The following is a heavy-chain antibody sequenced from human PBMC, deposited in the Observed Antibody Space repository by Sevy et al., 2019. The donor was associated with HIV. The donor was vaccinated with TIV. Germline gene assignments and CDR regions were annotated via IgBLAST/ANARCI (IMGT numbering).Heavy chain of an antibody. Sequence: ASVKVSCKASGGTFSSYAISWVRQAPGQGLEWMGRIIPIFGTANYAQKFQGRVGVTADESTSTAYMELSRLRSEDTAVYYCARSPDGQREQSAYYYCSMDGWGKGTTVTVSS. D-gene: IGHD1-1*01. V-gene: IGHV1-69*13. CDR1: GGTFSSYA. CDR3: ARSPDGQREQSAYYYCSMDG. J-gene: IGHJ6*03. CDR2: IIPIFGTA.